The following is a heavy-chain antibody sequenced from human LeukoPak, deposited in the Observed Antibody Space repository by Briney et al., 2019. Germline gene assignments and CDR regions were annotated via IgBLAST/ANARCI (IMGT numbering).Heavy chain of an antibody. Sequence: GGSLRLSCAASGFTFSGFVISWVRQAPGKGPQWVADISGSGGSTYYADSVKGRFTISRDNSKNTLYLQMNSLRAEDTAVYYCAKTVRGVILDYWGQGTLVTVSS. CDR1: GFTFSGFV. CDR3: AKTVRGVILDY. V-gene: IGHV3-23*01. J-gene: IGHJ4*02. CDR2: ISGSGGST. D-gene: IGHD3-10*01.